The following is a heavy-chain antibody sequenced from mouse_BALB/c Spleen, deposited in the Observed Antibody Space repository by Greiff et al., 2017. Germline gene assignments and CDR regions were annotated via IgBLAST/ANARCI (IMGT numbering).Heavy chain of an antibody. V-gene: IGHV5-12-2*01. CDR1: GFTFSSYT. J-gene: IGHJ3*01. Sequence: EVQLVESGGGLVQPGGSLKLSCAASGFTFSSYTMSWVRQTPEKRLEWVAYISNGGGSTYYPDTVKGRFTISRDNAKNTLYLQMSSLKSEDTAMYYCAKATMITGAWFAYWGQGTLVTVSA. CDR2: ISNGGGST. CDR3: AKATMITGAWFAY. D-gene: IGHD2-4*01.